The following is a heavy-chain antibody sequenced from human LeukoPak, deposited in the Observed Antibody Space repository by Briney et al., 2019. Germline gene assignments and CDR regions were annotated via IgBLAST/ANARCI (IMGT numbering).Heavy chain of an antibody. Sequence: SETLSLTCTVSGGSISSGDYYWSWIRQPPGKGLEWIGYIYYSGSTYYNPSLKSRVTISVDTSKNQFSLKLSCVTAADTAVYYCARVGSPTNYYDSSGYYQYFDYWGQGTLVTVSS. CDR3: ARVGSPTNYYDSSGYYQYFDY. CDR2: IYYSGST. J-gene: IGHJ4*02. V-gene: IGHV4-30-4*08. D-gene: IGHD3-22*01. CDR1: GGSISSGDYY.